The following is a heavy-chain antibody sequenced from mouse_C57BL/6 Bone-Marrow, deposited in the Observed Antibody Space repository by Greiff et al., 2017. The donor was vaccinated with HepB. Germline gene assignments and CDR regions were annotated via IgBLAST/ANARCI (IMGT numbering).Heavy chain of an antibody. CDR1: GFTFSSYA. J-gene: IGHJ3*01. Sequence: EVKVEESGGGLVKPGGSLKLSCAASGFTFSSYAMSWVRQTPEKRLEWVATISDGGSYTYYPDNVKGRFTISRDNAKNNLYLQMSHLKSEDTAMYYCARERGTLGWGQGTLVTVSA. D-gene: IGHD3-1*01. CDR2: ISDGGSYT. V-gene: IGHV5-4*01. CDR3: ARERGTLG.